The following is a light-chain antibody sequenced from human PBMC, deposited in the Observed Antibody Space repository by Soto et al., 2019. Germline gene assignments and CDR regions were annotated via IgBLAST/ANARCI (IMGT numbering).Light chain of an antibody. Sequence: EIVMTQSPATLSVSPGERATLSCRASQSVFSNLAWYQQKPGQAPRLLIYSASTRATGTPARFSGSGSGTEFTLTISSMQAEDFAVYYCHQYNNWPLTFGGGTKVEIK. CDR1: QSVFSN. CDR2: SAS. J-gene: IGKJ4*01. CDR3: HQYNNWPLT. V-gene: IGKV3-15*01.